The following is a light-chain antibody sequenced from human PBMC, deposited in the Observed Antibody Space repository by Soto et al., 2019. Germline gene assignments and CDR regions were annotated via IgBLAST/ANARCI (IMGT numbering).Light chain of an antibody. CDR2: DAS. CDR1: EDISYW. Sequence: DIQMTQTPSSVSASVVDRVTITCRASEDISYWVAWYQQKPGKAPKLLIYDASALPRGVPSRFSGSGSETDFTLAISSLQPEDFATYSCQQNYSATWTFGQGTKVDIK. J-gene: IGKJ1*01. V-gene: IGKV1-12*01. CDR3: QQNYSATWT.